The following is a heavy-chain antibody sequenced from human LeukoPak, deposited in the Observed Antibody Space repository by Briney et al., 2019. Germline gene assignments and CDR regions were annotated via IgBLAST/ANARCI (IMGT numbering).Heavy chain of an antibody. D-gene: IGHD3-3*02. J-gene: IGHJ6*02. CDR3: AKDIQASIRNGMDV. CDR2: ISWNSGSI. Sequence: SGGSLRLSCAASGFTFSSYAMHWVRQAPGKGLEWVSGISWNSGSIGYADSVKGRFTISRDNAKNSLYLQMNSLRAEDTALYYCAKDIQASIRNGMDVWGQGTTVTVSS. V-gene: IGHV3-9*01. CDR1: GFTFSSYA.